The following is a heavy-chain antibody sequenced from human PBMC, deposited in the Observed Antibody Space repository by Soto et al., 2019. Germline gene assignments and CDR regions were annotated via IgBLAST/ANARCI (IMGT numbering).Heavy chain of an antibody. CDR1: GGTFSSYP. D-gene: IGHD3-3*01. Sequence: SVKVSCKASGGTFSSYPISWVRQAPGQGLEWMGRIIPILGIANYAQKFQGRVTITADKSTSTAYMELSSLRSEDTAVYYCARPVTFWSGYYGRQDAFDIWGQGTMVTVSS. J-gene: IGHJ3*02. CDR3: ARPVTFWSGYYGRQDAFDI. CDR2: IIPILGIA. V-gene: IGHV1-69*02.